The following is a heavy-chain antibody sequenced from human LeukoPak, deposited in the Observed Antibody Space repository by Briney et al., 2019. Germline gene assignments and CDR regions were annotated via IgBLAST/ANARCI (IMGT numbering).Heavy chain of an antibody. CDR1: GFTVSSNY. CDR3: AKDREGRITTIVVVRAFDI. Sequence: GGSLRLSCAASGFTVSSNYMSWVRQAPGKGLEWVSAISGSGGSTYYADSVKGRFTISRDNSKNTLYLQMNSLRAEDTAVYYCAKDREGRITTIVVVRAFDIWGQGTMVTVSS. J-gene: IGHJ3*02. D-gene: IGHD3-22*01. CDR2: ISGSGGST. V-gene: IGHV3-23*01.